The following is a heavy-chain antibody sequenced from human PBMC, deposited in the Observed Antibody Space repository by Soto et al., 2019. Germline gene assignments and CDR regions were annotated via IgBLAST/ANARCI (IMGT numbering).Heavy chain of an antibody. CDR3: AKDMKLVGMTRINYFDS. V-gene: IGHV3-9*02. D-gene: IGHD2-21*01. J-gene: IGHJ4*01. CDR2: ISSNSDTI. CDR1: GFTADDYA. Sequence: EVQLVESGGGLVQPGRSLRLSCVASGFTADDYAMHWVRQAPGKGLEWVSGISSNSDTIDYADSVKGRFTISRDNSKNYLFLQMNSLRPEDTALYYGAKDMKLVGMTRINYFDSWGHRTLGTVSS.